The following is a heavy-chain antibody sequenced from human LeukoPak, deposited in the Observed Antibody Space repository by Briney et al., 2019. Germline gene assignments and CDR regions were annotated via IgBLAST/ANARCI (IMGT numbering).Heavy chain of an antibody. CDR1: GSTVSSNY. Sequence: QSGGSLRLSCAASGSTVSSNYMSWVRQAPGKGLEWVANIKQDGSEKYYVDSVKGRFTISRDNAKNSLYLQMNSLRAEDTAVYYCATTLVPAAYDAFDIWGQGTMVTVSS. J-gene: IGHJ3*02. D-gene: IGHD2-2*01. CDR3: ATTLVPAAYDAFDI. V-gene: IGHV3-7*01. CDR2: IKQDGSEK.